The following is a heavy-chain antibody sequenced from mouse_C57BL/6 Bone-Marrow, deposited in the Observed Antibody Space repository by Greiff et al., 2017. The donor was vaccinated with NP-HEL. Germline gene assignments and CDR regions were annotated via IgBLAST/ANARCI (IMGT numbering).Heavy chain of an antibody. CDR3: TREDYYGSSYGVDY. CDR1: GYTFTSYW. D-gene: IGHD1-1*01. J-gene: IGHJ4*01. CDR2: IYPGNSDT. Sequence: EVQLQQSGTVLARPGASVKMSCKTSGYTFTSYWMHWVKQRPGQGLEWIGAIYPGNSDTSYNQKFKGKAKLTAVTSASTAYMELSSLTNEDSAVYYCTREDYYGSSYGVDYWGQGTSVTVSS. V-gene: IGHV1-5*01.